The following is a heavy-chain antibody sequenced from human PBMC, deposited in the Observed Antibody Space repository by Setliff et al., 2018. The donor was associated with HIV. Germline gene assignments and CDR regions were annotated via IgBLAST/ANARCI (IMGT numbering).Heavy chain of an antibody. J-gene: IGHJ5*01. D-gene: IGHD3-16*01. V-gene: IGHV3-74*03. CDR1: GFTFSNSW. CDR2: INTDGSSA. CDR3: ARGGANPSWFDS. Sequence: GGSLRLSCAASGFTFSNSWMHWVRQAPGKGLVWVSRINTDGSSATYADSVKGRFTNSRDNAKNTLYLQMDSLRAEATAVYYCARGGANPSWFDSWGQGTLVTVSS.